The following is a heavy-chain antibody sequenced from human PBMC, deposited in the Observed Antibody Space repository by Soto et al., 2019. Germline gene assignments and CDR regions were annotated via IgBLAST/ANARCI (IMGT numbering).Heavy chain of an antibody. CDR3: ARGPPDYYDSSGPTFDY. CDR2: IIPIFGTA. V-gene: IGHV1-69*13. J-gene: IGHJ4*02. D-gene: IGHD3-22*01. Sequence: SVKVSCKASGGTFSSYAISWVRQAPGQGLEWMGGIIPIFGTANYAQKFQGRVTITADESTSTAYMELSSLRSEDTAVYYCARGPPDYYDSSGPTFDYWGQGTLVTVSS. CDR1: GGTFSSYA.